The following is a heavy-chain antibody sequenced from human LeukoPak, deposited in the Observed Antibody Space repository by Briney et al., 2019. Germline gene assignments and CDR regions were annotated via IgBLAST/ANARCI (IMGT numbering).Heavy chain of an antibody. Sequence: SETLSLTCTVSGGSIRSYYWSWVRQPPGKGLEWIGYIYSSGTTNYNPSLKSRVTISIDTSKNQFSLKLSSVTAADTAVYYCAGTYNWNDDRDYWGQGTLVTVSS. D-gene: IGHD1-20*01. CDR1: GGSIRSYY. CDR2: IYSSGTT. V-gene: IGHV4-59*12. CDR3: AGTYNWNDDRDY. J-gene: IGHJ4*02.